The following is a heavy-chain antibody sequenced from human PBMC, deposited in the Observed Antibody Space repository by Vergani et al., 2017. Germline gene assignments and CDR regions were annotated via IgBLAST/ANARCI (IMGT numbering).Heavy chain of an antibody. D-gene: IGHD5-18*01. CDR1: GGSISSSSYY. V-gene: IGHV4-39*07. Sequence: QVQLQESGPGLVKPSETLSLTCTVSGGSISSSSYYWGWIRQPPGKGLEWIGSIYYSGSTYYNPSLKSRVTISLDTSKNQFSLKLSSVTAADTAVYYCARDSGYSYGYRGDFDYWGQGTLVTVSS. J-gene: IGHJ4*02. CDR2: IYYSGST. CDR3: ARDSGYSYGYRGDFDY.